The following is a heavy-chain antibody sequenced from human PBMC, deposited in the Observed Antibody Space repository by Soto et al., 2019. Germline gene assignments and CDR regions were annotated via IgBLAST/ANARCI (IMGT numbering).Heavy chain of an antibody. J-gene: IGHJ4*02. CDR2: ISGSGGST. CDR1: GLTFSSYA. Sequence: EVQLLESGGGLVQPGGSLRLSCQASGLTFSSYAMSWFPKAPGKGLEWVSAISGSGGSTYYADSVKGRFTISRDNSKNTLYLQMNSLRAEDTAVYYCAKVPYDFWSGYWDYWGQGTLVTVSS. V-gene: IGHV3-23*01. CDR3: AKVPYDFWSGYWDY. D-gene: IGHD3-3*01.